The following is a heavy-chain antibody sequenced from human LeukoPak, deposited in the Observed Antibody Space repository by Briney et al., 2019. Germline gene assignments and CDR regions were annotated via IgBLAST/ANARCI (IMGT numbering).Heavy chain of an antibody. CDR2: MNPNSGNT. CDR1: GYTFTSYD. J-gene: IGHJ4*02. Sequence: GASVKVCCKASGYTFTSYDINWWRQASGQGLEWMGWMNPNSGNTGYAQKLQGRVTMTTDTSTSTAYMELRSLISDDAAVYYCARGDDYGDYWGLYWGQGTLVTVSS. V-gene: IGHV1-8*01. CDR3: ARGDDYGDYWGLY. D-gene: IGHD4-17*01.